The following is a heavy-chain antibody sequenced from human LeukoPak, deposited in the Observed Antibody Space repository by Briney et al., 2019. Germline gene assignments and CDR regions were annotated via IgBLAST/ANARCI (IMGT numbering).Heavy chain of an antibody. Sequence: PSETLSLTCTVSGGSIRSYYWSWIRQPPGKGLEWIGYIYYSGSANYNPSLKSRVTISVDTSKNQFSLKPSSVTAADTALYFCARQTYSHDAFDIWGQGTMVTVSS. CDR3: ARQTYSHDAFDI. J-gene: IGHJ3*02. CDR1: GGSIRSYY. CDR2: IYYSGSA. V-gene: IGHV4-59*08. D-gene: IGHD2-15*01.